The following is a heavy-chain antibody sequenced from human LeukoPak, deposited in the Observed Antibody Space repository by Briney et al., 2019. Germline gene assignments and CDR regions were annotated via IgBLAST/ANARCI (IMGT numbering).Heavy chain of an antibody. V-gene: IGHV3-48*03. D-gene: IGHD1-26*01. CDR3: ARGDEESVYRPSDY. CDR2: INPSGSKK. CDR1: GFIFSSYE. J-gene: IGHJ4*02. Sequence: GGSLRLSCAASGFIFSSYEMNWFRQAPGKGLEWVSYINPSGSKKYYADSVMGRFTISRDNAKNSLYLQINSLRAEDTAVYYCARGDEESVYRPSDYWGQGILVTVSS.